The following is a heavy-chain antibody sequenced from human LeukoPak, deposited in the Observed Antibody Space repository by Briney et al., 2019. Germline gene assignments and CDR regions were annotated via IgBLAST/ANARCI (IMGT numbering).Heavy chain of an antibody. CDR2: IWSDGSNE. CDR3: AKDANNFYYFAF. J-gene: IGHJ4*02. D-gene: IGHD5-24*01. Sequence: PGGSLRLSCEASGFIFSVYGMHWVRQAPGKGLEWVAVIWSDGSNEYYADSVKGRFTISRDNSMNRVYLQMNSLRAEDTAVYYCAKDANNFYYFAFWGQGTLVTVSS. V-gene: IGHV3-33*06. CDR1: GFIFSVYG.